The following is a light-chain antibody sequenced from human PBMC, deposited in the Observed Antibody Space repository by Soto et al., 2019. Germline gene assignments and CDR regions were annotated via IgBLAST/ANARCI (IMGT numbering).Light chain of an antibody. J-gene: IGKJ4*01. CDR1: QSFSNN. V-gene: IGKV3D-15*01. CDR3: QHYNNWPRT. Sequence: EIVMTQSPATLSVSPGERATLSCRASQSFSNNYLAWYQQKPGQAPRLLIYGASRTAAGIPDRFSGSGSGTDFTLNISSLQSEDFAVYYCQHYNNWPRTFGGGTRVEIK. CDR2: GAS.